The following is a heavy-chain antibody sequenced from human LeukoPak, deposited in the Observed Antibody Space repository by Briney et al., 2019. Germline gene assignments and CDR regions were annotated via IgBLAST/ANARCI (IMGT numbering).Heavy chain of an antibody. V-gene: IGHV4-59*01. Sequence: SETLSLTCTVSGGSISSYYWSWIRQPPGKGLEWIGYIYYSGSTNCNPSLKSRVTISVDTSKNQFSLKLSSVTAADTAVYYCARDAHYGDYFFDYWGQGTLVTVSS. D-gene: IGHD4-17*01. CDR2: IYYSGST. J-gene: IGHJ4*02. CDR1: GGSISSYY. CDR3: ARDAHYGDYFFDY.